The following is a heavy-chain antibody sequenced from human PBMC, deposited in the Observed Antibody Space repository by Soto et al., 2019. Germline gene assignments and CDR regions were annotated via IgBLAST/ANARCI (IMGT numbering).Heavy chain of an antibody. J-gene: IGHJ4*02. CDR1: GRSMSSGGSS. CDR2: IYHSGST. Sequence: QLQLQESGSGLVKPSQTLSLTCAVSGRSMSSGGSSWTGIRQPPGKGLEWIGYIYHSGSTYYNPSLKSRVTISVDRSKNQFSLKLTSVTAADTAVYYCARGAVVNFDSWGQGTLVTVSS. D-gene: IGHD3-22*01. CDR3: ARGAVVNFDS. V-gene: IGHV4-30-2*01.